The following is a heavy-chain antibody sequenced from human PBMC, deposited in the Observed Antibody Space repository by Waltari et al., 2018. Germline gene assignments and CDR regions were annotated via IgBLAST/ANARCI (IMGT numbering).Heavy chain of an antibody. Sequence: QVQLQQWGAGLLKPSETLSLTCAVYGGSFSGYYWSWIRQPPGKGLEGIGEINHSGSTNYNPSLKSRVTISVDTSKNQFSLKLSSVTAADTAVYYCARVDGYCSSTSCYHHYYYYYGMDVWGQGTTVTVSS. D-gene: IGHD2-2*01. V-gene: IGHV4-34*01. J-gene: IGHJ6*02. CDR3: ARVDGYCSSTSCYHHYYYYYGMDV. CDR1: GGSFSGYY. CDR2: INHSGST.